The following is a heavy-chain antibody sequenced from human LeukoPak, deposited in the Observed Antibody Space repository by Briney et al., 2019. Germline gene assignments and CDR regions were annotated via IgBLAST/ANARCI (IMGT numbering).Heavy chain of an antibody. J-gene: IGHJ5*02. D-gene: IGHD2-2*01. Sequence: PSETLSLTCAVYGGSFSGYYWSWIRQPPGKGLEWIGEINHSGSTNYNPSLKSRVTISVDTSTNQSSLKLSSVTAADTAVYYCARGLEYCSSTSCYPGNWFDPWGQGTLVTVSS. CDR2: INHSGST. CDR3: ARGLEYCSSTSCYPGNWFDP. CDR1: GGSFSGYY. V-gene: IGHV4-34*01.